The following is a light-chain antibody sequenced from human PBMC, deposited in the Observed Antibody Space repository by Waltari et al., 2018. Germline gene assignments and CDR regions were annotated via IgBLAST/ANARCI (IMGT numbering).Light chain of an antibody. CDR3: QQYKKWPRT. CDR2: DAS. J-gene: IGKJ1*01. CDR1: QPVGDR. Sequence: IVVTQSPLSLSVSPGERATLSCRASQPVGDRLGWYQERRGQPRRLPIYDASVRATGVSGRFSGSGSGTDFTLTISSLQSEDFAIYYCQQYKKWPRTFGQGT. V-gene: IGKV3-15*01.